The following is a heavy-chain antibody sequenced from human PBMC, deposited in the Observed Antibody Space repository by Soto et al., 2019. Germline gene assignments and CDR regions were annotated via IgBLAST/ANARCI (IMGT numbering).Heavy chain of an antibody. Sequence: PGGSLRLSCAASGFTFSSYGMHWVRQAPGKGLEWVAVISYDGSNKYYADSVKGRFTISRDNSKNTLYLQMNSLRAEDTAVYYCASGIAAAKGFDPWRQGTLVTVSS. D-gene: IGHD6-13*01. CDR1: GFTFSSYG. CDR2: ISYDGSNK. J-gene: IGHJ5*02. CDR3: ASGIAAAKGFDP. V-gene: IGHV3-30*03.